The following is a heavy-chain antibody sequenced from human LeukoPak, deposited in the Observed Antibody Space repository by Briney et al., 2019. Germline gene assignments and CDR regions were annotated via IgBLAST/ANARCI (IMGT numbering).Heavy chain of an antibody. V-gene: IGHV3-23*01. CDR2: ISGGGSHT. CDR3: AKESGASYYGSGGDS. Sequence: GGSLRLSCAASGFPFSSYAMSWVRHAPGKGLKWVSSISGGGSHTYYANSVKGRFTISRDNPKKTLYLQMNSLRAEDTAVYYCAKESGASYYGSGGDSWGQGTLVTVSS. CDR1: GFPFSSYA. D-gene: IGHD3-10*01. J-gene: IGHJ4*02.